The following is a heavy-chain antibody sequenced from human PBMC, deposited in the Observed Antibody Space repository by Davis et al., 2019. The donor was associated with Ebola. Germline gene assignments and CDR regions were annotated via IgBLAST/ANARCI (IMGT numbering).Heavy chain of an antibody. Sequence: SVKVSCKASGYTFTNYYMHWVRQAPGQGLEWMGRIIPILGIANYAQKFQGRVTITADKSTSTTYMELSSLRSEDTAVYYCARGRSVSDYWGQGTLVTVSS. CDR1: GYTFTNYY. V-gene: IGHV1-69*04. CDR2: IIPILGIA. CDR3: ARGRSVSDY. J-gene: IGHJ4*02. D-gene: IGHD3-3*01.